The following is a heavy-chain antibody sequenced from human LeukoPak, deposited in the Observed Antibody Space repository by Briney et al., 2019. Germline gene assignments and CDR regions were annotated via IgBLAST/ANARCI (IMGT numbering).Heavy chain of an antibody. CDR1: GFTFSSYG. J-gene: IGHJ6*02. Sequence: PGGSLRLSCAASGFTFSSYGMHWVRQAPGKGLEWVSYFRNSDSPVYYADSVKGRFTISRDNAKDSLYLQMNSLRAEDTAVYFCATWDGPSAGLAVWGQGTTVTVTS. CDR3: ATWDGPSAGLAV. CDR2: FRNSDSPV. D-gene: IGHD1-26*01. V-gene: IGHV3-21*04.